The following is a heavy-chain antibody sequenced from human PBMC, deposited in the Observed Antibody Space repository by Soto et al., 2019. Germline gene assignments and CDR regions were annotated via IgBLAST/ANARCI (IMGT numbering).Heavy chain of an antibody. V-gene: IGHV3-23*01. CDR1: GFTFSSYD. Sequence: EVQLLESGGGLVQPGGSLRLSCVGSGFTFSSYDMTWVRQAPGKGLEWVSSFSFYGRRDNTYYADSVKGRFTISRDNSRNRVYRQMDNLRVEDTAVYYCAKSLYNDNGGPKDHWGQGTRVTVSS. CDR2: FSFYGRRDNT. J-gene: IGHJ4*02. D-gene: IGHD1-1*01. CDR3: AKSLYNDNGGPKDH.